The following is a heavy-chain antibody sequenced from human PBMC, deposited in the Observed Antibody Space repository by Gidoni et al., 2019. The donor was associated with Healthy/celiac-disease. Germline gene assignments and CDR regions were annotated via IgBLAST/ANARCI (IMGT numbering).Heavy chain of an antibody. J-gene: IGHJ4*02. CDR3: VPHRNRYYFDY. V-gene: IGHV4-34*01. CDR1: GGSFSGYY. Sequence: QVQLQQWGAGLLKPSETLSLTCAVYGGSFSGYYWSWIRQPPGKGLEWIGEINHSGSTNYNPSLKSRVTISVDTSKNQFSLKLSSVTAADTAVYYCVPHRNRYYFDYWGQGTLVTVSS. CDR2: INHSGST.